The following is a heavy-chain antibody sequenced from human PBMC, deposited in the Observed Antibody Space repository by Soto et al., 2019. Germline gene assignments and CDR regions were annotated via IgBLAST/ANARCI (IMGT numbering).Heavy chain of an antibody. Sequence: QVQLVQSGAEEKKPGASVQVSCKASGYTFTRYTMHWVRQAPGQRLEWMGWINAGNGDTKYSQKFQDRVTITGDTSESTVYMELSSLRSEATAVYYCARGQSGRYYDSSGYYYFWGQGTLVTVSS. J-gene: IGHJ4*02. D-gene: IGHD3-22*01. V-gene: IGHV1-3*05. CDR1: GYTFTRYT. CDR3: ARGQSGRYYDSSGYYYF. CDR2: INAGNGDT.